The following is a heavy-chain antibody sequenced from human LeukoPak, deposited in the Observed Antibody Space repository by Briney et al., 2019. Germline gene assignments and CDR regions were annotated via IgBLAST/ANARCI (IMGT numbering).Heavy chain of an antibody. CDR1: GGSISSHY. Sequence: SETLSLTCTVSGGSISSHYWSWIRQPPGKGLGWIGYIYYSGSTNYNPSLKSRVTISVDTSKNQFSLKLSSVTAADTAVYYCAREVAARPYYYYYYMDVWGKGTTVTVSS. CDR3: AREVAARPYYYYYYMDV. D-gene: IGHD6-6*01. CDR2: IYYSGST. V-gene: IGHV4-59*11. J-gene: IGHJ6*03.